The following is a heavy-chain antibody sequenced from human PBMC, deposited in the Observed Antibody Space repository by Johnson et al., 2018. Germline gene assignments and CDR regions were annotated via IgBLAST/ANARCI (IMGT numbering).Heavy chain of an antibody. CDR3: AKDGRLLRYFDWSFIFQH. J-gene: IGHJ1*01. D-gene: IGHD3-9*01. Sequence: VQLVQSGGGLVQPGRSLRLSCAASGFTFDDYAMHWVRQAPGKGLEWVSGISWNSGSIGYADAVKGGFTISSDNAKNSLYQQMNRLRAEDTALSYCAKDGRLLRYFDWSFIFQHWGQGTLVTVSS. CDR1: GFTFDDYA. CDR2: ISWNSGSI. V-gene: IGHV3-9*01.